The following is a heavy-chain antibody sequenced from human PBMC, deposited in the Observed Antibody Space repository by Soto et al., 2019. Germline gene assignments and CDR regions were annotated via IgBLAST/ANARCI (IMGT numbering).Heavy chain of an antibody. D-gene: IGHD3-3*01. V-gene: IGHV3-23*01. CDR3: AKDGVGKYYDFWSGYYNWFDP. CDR1: GFTFSSYA. Sequence: EVQLLESGGGLVQPGGSLRLSCAASGFTFSSYAMSWVRQAPGKGLEWVSAISGSGGSTYYADSVKGRFTISRDNSKNTQYLQMKSLRAENTAVYYCAKDGVGKYYDFWSGYYNWFDPWVQGSLVTVSA. J-gene: IGHJ5*02. CDR2: ISGSGGST.